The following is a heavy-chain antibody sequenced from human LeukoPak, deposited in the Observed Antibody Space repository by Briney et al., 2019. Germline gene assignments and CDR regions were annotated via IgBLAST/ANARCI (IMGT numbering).Heavy chain of an antibody. CDR1: GFTFATSA. CDR2: IVVGSGNT. Sequence: ASVKVSCKASGFTFATSAVQWVRQARGQRLEWIGWIVVGSGNTNYAQKFQERVTITRDMSTSTAYMELSNLRSEDTAVYYCAAPQSGSYIYWYFDLWGRGTLVTVSS. CDR3: AAPQSGSYIYWYFDL. D-gene: IGHD3-10*01. J-gene: IGHJ2*01. V-gene: IGHV1-58*01.